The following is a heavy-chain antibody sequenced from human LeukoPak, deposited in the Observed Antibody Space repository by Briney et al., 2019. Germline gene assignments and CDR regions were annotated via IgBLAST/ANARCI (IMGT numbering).Heavy chain of an antibody. CDR2: IYYSGST. J-gene: IGHJ4*02. V-gene: IGHV4-59*01. CDR3: ARGSYDILTGYYTYYFDY. Sequence: SETLSLTCTVSGGSISSYYWIWIRQPPGKGLEWIGYIYYSGSTNYNPSLKSRVTISVDTSKNQFSLKLSSVTAADTAVYYCARGSYDILTGYYTYYFDYWGQGTLVTVFS. D-gene: IGHD3-9*01. CDR1: GGSISSYY.